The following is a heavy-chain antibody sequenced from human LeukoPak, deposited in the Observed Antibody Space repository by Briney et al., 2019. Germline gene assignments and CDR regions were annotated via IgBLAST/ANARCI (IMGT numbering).Heavy chain of an antibody. CDR2: ISGSGGST. V-gene: IGHV3-23*01. J-gene: IGHJ4*02. CDR3: AREDYYGSGSWGAFDY. D-gene: IGHD3-10*01. Sequence: GGSLRLSCAASGFTFSTYGMSWVRQAPGKGLEWVSAISGSGGSTYYADSVKGRFTISRDNSKNTLYLQMNSLRAEDTAVYYCAREDYYGSGSWGAFDYWGQGTLVTVSS. CDR1: GFTFSTYG.